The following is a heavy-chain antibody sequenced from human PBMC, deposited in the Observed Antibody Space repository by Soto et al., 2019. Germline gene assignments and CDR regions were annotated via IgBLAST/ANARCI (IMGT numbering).Heavy chain of an antibody. J-gene: IGHJ6*02. CDR1: GYTFTSYA. CDR3: ARESVWFGEVPTHPYYYYGMDV. V-gene: IGHV1-3*01. Sequence: ASVKVSCKASGYTFTSYAMHWVRQAPGQRLEWMGWINAGNGNTKYSQKFQGRVTITRDTSASTAYMELSSLRSEDTAVYYCARESVWFGEVPTHPYYYYGMDVWGQGTTVTVSS. D-gene: IGHD3-10*01. CDR2: INAGNGNT.